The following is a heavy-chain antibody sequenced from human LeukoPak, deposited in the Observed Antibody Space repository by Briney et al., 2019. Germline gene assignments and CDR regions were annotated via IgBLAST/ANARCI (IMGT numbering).Heavy chain of an antibody. CDR3: ARDRGSRLLPNWFDP. Sequence: ASVKVSCKASGYTFTSYGISWVRQAPGQGREWMGWISAYNGNTNYAQKLQGRVTMTTDTSTSTAYMELRSLRSDDTAVYYCARDRGSRLLPNWFDPWGQGTLVTVSS. J-gene: IGHJ5*02. V-gene: IGHV1-18*01. D-gene: IGHD3-22*01. CDR1: GYTFTSYG. CDR2: ISAYNGNT.